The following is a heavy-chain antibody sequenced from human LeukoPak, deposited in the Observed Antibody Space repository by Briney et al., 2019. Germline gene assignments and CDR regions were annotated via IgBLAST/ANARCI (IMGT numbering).Heavy chain of an antibody. D-gene: IGHD6-6*01. CDR1: GYTFTSYG. J-gene: IGHJ4*02. CDR3: ARGGYSSSSMFDY. V-gene: IGHV1-18*01. Sequence: SVKVSFKASGYTFTSYGISSVRQAPGQRLEWMGWISAYNGNKNYAQKLQGRVTMTPDTSTSTAYMERRSLRSDDSAVYYCARGGYSSSSMFDYWGQGTLVTVS. CDR2: ISAYNGNK.